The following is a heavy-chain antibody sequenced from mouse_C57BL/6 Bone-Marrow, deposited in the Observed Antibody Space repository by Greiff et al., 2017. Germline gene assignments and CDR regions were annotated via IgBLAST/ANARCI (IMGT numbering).Heavy chain of an antibody. V-gene: IGHV1-78*01. D-gene: IGHD2-4*01. J-gene: IGHJ2*01. CDR2: IYPRDGST. CDR1: GYTFTDHT. CDR3: AIIYYDYDALFDY. Sequence: QVQLQQSDAELVKPGASVKISCKVSGYTFTDHTIHWMKQRPEQGLEWIGYIYPRDGSTKYNEKYKGKATLTADKSSSTAYMQLNSLTSEDSSVYFCAIIYYDYDALFDYWGQGTTLTVSS.